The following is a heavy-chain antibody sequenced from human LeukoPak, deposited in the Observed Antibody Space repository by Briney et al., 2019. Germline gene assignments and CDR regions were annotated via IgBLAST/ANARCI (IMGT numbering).Heavy chain of an antibody. V-gene: IGHV4-38-2*02. CDR1: GYSISSGYY. D-gene: IGHD6-19*01. J-gene: IGHJ6*03. Sequence: SETLSLTCTVSGYSISSGYYWGWIRQPPGKGLEWIGSIYHSGSTYYNPSLKSRVTISVDTSKNQFSLKLSSVTAADTAVYYCERASTNQWLPRWDYYYYYYMDVWGKGTTVTVSS. CDR3: ERASTNQWLPRWDYYYYYYMDV. CDR2: IYHSGST.